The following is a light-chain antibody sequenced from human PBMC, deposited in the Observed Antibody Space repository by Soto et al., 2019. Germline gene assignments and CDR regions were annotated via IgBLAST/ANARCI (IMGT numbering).Light chain of an antibody. J-gene: IGKJ5*01. V-gene: IGKV3-20*01. Sequence: EIVLTQSPGTLSLSPGERATLSCRASQSVGRNYLAWYQQKRGQAPRLLIYGASTGATGIPDRFSGSGSGTDFSLTISRLEPEDFAAYYCQQYASAPFTFGQGTRLEIK. CDR2: GAS. CDR3: QQYASAPFT. CDR1: QSVGRNY.